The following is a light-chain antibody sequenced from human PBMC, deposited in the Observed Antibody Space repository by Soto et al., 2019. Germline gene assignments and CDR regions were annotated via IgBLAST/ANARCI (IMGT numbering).Light chain of an antibody. V-gene: IGLV1-40*01. J-gene: IGLJ3*02. CDR3: SSFASSNTWV. CDR2: GNS. Sequence: QSVLTQPPSVSGAPGQRVTISCTGSSSNIGAGYDVHWYQQLPGTAPKLLIYGNSNRPSGVPDRFSGSKSGTSASLAITGLQAEDEADYYCSSFASSNTWVFGGGTKVTVL. CDR1: SSNIGAGYD.